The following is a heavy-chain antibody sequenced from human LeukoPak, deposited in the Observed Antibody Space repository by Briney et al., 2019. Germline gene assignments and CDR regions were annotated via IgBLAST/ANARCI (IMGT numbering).Heavy chain of an antibody. J-gene: IGHJ6*03. CDR2: INPNSGGT. CDR3: ARDGSGDSSGYHLATDYYYYMDV. D-gene: IGHD3-22*01. Sequence: GESLKISCKASGYTFTGYYMHWVRQAPGQGLEWMGWINPNSGGTNYAQKFQGRVTMTRDTSISTAYMELSRLRSDDTAVYYCARDGSGDSSGYHLATDYYYYMDVWGKGTTVTVSS. V-gene: IGHV1-2*02. CDR1: GYTFTGYY.